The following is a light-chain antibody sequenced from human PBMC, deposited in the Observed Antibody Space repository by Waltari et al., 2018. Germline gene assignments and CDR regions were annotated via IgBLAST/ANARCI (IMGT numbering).Light chain of an antibody. CDR2: EVS. J-gene: IGLJ2*01. V-gene: IGLV2-14*01. CDR3: SSYTSSSTLVV. CDR1: SSDVGGYNY. Sequence: QSALTQPASVSGSPGQSITISCTGTSSDVGGYNYVSWYRQPPGKAPKLMIYEVSNRPSGVSNRFSGSKSGNTASLTISGLQAEDEADYYCSSYTSSSTLVVFGGGTKLTVL.